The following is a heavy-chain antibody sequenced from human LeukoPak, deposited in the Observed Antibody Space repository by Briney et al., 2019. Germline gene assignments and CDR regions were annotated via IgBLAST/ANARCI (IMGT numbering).Heavy chain of an antibody. Sequence: GGALRLSCAASGFTFSSYWMHWVRQAPGKGLLCVSRINSDGSSTSYADSVKGRFTISRDNAKNTLYLQMTSLRAEDTAVYYCARDLGISWFDPWGQGTLVTVSS. CDR2: INSDGSST. D-gene: IGHD3-10*01. J-gene: IGHJ5*02. V-gene: IGHV3-74*01. CDR1: GFTFSSYW. CDR3: ARDLGISWFDP.